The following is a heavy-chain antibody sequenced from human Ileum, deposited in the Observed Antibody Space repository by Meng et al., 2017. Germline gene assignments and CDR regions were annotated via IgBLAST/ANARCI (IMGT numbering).Heavy chain of an antibody. CDR2: AWPEGSRQ. D-gene: IGHD3-3*01. CDR3: ARWEWQYLAFFDF. Sequence: QEQVVEVGGGVVPPASALRLCCSVSGFTLRTYGVHRVRQSPGKGLEWVAVAWPEGSRQYYAESVTGRFTLSRDNSKNTLPLQMNTLRAEDTAAYDCARWEWQYLAFFDFWGQGALVTVSS. J-gene: IGHJ4*02. V-gene: IGHV3-33*01. CDR1: GFTLRTYG.